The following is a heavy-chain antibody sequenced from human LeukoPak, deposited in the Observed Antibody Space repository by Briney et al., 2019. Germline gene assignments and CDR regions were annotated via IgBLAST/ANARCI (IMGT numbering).Heavy chain of an antibody. CDR2: IKQDGSEK. D-gene: IGHD3-22*01. CDR3: ARGTYYYDSSGENDAFDI. CDR1: GFTFSSYA. Sequence: GGSLRLSCAASGFTFSSYAMHWVRQAPGKGLEWVANIKQDGSEKYYVDSVKGRFTISRDNAKNSLYLQMNSLRAEDTAVYYCARGTYYYDSSGENDAFDIWGQGTMVTVSS. J-gene: IGHJ3*02. V-gene: IGHV3-7*01.